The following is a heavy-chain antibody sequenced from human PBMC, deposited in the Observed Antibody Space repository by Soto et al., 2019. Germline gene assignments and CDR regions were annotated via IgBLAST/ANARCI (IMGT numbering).Heavy chain of an antibody. V-gene: IGHV5-51*01. Sequence: GESLKISSQGSGYTFTTYWIGWVRQMPGKGQEWMGIIYPGDSDTKYSPSFQGQVTISADKSISTAYLQWSSLKASDTAMYYCARHVAAAPGTRDEAFDTWGQGTMVTVSS. J-gene: IGHJ3*02. D-gene: IGHD1-1*01. CDR3: ARHVAAAPGTRDEAFDT. CDR2: IYPGDSDT. CDR1: GYTFTTYW.